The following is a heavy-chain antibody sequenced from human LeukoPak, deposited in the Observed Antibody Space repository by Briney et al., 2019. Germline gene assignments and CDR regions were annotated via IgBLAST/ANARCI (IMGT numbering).Heavy chain of an antibody. CDR2: IYHSGST. D-gene: IGHD2-8*01. Sequence: SETLSLTCTVSGGSISSGDYYWSWIRQPPGKGLECIGYIYHSGSTDYNPSLKSRVTISVDTSKNQFSLKLSSVTAADTAVYYCARGGLMVYAVRVQNDVFDIWGQGTMVTVSS. CDR3: ARGGLMVYAVRVQNDVFDI. CDR1: GGSISSGDYY. V-gene: IGHV4-30-4*01. J-gene: IGHJ3*02.